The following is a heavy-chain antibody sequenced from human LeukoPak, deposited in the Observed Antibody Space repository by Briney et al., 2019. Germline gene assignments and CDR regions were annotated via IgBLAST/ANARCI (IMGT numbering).Heavy chain of an antibody. CDR1: GFTFSDYA. Sequence: PGGSLTLSWAASGFTFSDYAMSWVRPAPGKGLEWVSAISSSSAYIYYADSVKGRFTISRDNAENSLFLQLNSLRAEDTAVYFCARGEEKATITGLDSWGQGTLVTVSS. V-gene: IGHV3-21*01. CDR3: ARGEEKATITGLDS. J-gene: IGHJ4*02. CDR2: ISSSSAYI. D-gene: IGHD5-24*01.